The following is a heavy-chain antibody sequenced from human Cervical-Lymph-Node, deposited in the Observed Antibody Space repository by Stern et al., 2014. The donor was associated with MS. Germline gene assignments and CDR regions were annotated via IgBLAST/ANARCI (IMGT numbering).Heavy chain of an antibody. V-gene: IGHV1-69*01. CDR3: ATPSTVTVGGMDV. D-gene: IGHD4-17*01. CDR2: IIPIFGTP. Sequence: VKLVESGAEVKKPGSSVKVSCKASGGTFSTQAINWVRQAPGQGLEWVGGIIPIFGTPNYAQKVQDRVTITADESTSTAYMDLNSLRSEDTAVYYCATPSTVTVGGMDVWGQGTTVTVSS. CDR1: GGTFSTQA. J-gene: IGHJ6*02.